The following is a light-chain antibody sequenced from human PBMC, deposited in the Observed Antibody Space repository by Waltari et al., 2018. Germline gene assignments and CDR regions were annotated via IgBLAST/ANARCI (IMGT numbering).Light chain of an antibody. CDR3: LHYHSYSPMYT. V-gene: IGKV1-5*03. CDR1: QAINNW. CDR2: KAS. Sequence: DIQMTQSPSTLSASVCDRVTIPCRASQAINNWLAWYQQKPGKAPSLLIYKASSLESGVPSRFSGSGSGTEFTLTISSLQSDDFATYYCLHYHSYSPMYTFGQGTKVEI. J-gene: IGKJ2*01.